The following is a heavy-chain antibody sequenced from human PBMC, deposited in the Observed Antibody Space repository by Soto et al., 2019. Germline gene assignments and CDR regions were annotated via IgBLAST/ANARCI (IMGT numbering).Heavy chain of an antibody. CDR3: ARDLGGFPDY. Sequence: QVQLVQSGAEVKKPGASVKVSCKASGYTFTSYGISWVRQAPGQGLEWMGWISAHNGNTKYAQKLEGRDTMTTDTPTSTAYRERRSLRSDGTAVYYGARDLGGFPDYWGQGTLVTVSS. D-gene: IGHD5-12*01. CDR2: ISAHNGNT. J-gene: IGHJ4*02. CDR1: GYTFTSYG. V-gene: IGHV1-18*01.